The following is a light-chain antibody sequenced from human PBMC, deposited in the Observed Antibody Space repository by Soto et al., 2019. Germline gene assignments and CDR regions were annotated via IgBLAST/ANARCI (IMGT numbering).Light chain of an antibody. J-gene: IGKJ1*01. CDR3: QHYKMYSPWT. V-gene: IGKV1-5*03. CDR2: KAS. Sequence: DIKMTQSPSTLSGSVGDRVTITCRASQTISSWLAWYQQKPGKAPKLLIYKASTLKSGVPSRFSGSGSGTEFTLTISSLQPDDFATYYCQHYKMYSPWTFGQGTKVDI. CDR1: QTISSW.